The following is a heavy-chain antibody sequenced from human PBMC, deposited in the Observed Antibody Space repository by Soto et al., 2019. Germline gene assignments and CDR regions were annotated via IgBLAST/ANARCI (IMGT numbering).Heavy chain of an antibody. J-gene: IGHJ5*02. CDR2: IYYSGST. D-gene: IGHD5-12*01. CDR3: ASTATRLATTAFDH. V-gene: IGHV4-61*08. CDR1: GASVSSGDYY. Sequence: QVQLQESGPGLVKPSETLFLTCSVSGASVSSGDYYWSWIRQPPGKGLEWIGYIYYSGSTHYNPSLESRVTMSLDTSKNQLSLSLRSVTAADTAVYYCASTATRLATTAFDHWGQGARVTVSS.